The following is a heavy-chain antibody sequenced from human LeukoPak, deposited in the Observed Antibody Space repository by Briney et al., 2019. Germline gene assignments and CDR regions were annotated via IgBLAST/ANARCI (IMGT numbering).Heavy chain of an antibody. D-gene: IGHD6-19*01. V-gene: IGHV1-24*01. CDR1: GYTLTELS. CDR3: AKDRGYSSGWNAEYFQH. CDR2: FDPEDGET. J-gene: IGHJ1*01. Sequence: ASVKVSCKVSGYTLTELSMHWVRQAPGKGLEWMGGFDPEDGETIYAQKFQGRVTMTEDTSTDTAYMELSSLRSEDTAVYYCAKDRGYSSGWNAEYFQHWGQGTLVTVSS.